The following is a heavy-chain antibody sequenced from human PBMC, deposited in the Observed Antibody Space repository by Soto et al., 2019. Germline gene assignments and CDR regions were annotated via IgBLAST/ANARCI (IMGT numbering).Heavy chain of an antibody. CDR3: AAPTKNYYGMDV. CDR2: SRNKANSYTT. J-gene: IGHJ6*02. V-gene: IGHV3-72*01. CDR1: GFSFSDHY. Sequence: EVQLVQSGGGLVQPRGSLRLSCAASGFSFSDHYMDWVRQAPGRGLEWVGRSRNKANSYTTEYAASVKGRFTISRDESKKSLYLQLNSLKTEDTAVYYCAAPTKNYYGMDVWGQGTTVTVSS. D-gene: IGHD2-2*01.